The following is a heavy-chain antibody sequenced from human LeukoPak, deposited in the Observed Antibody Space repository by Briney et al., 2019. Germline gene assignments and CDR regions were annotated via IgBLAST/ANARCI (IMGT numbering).Heavy chain of an antibody. D-gene: IGHD2-15*01. J-gene: IGHJ6*02. V-gene: IGHV1-69*13. CDR2: IIPIFGTA. CDR3: ARVRYSPDYYGMDV. Sequence: ASVRVSCTASGGTFSSYAISWVRQAPGQGLEWMGGIIPIFGTANYAQKFQGRVTITADESTSTAYMELSSLRSEDTAVYYCARVRYSPDYYGMDVWGQGTTVTVSS. CDR1: GGTFSSYA.